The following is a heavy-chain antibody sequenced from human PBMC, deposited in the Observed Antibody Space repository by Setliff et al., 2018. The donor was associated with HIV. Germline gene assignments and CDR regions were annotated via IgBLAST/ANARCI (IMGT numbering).Heavy chain of an antibody. CDR1: GGSFSSYH. Sequence: SETLPLTCTVSGGSFSSYHWSWIRHRAGKGLEWIGHIYASGSTKYNPSLESRVTMSVDTSRTQFSLKLRSVTAADTAVYYCASPASGGSSGQYHYWGQGTLVTVSS. V-gene: IGHV4-4*07. D-gene: IGHD6-19*01. J-gene: IGHJ4*02. CDR3: ASPASGGSSGQYHY. CDR2: IYASGST.